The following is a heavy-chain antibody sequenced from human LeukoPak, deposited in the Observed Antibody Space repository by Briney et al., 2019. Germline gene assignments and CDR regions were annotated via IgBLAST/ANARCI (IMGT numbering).Heavy chain of an antibody. CDR2: IIPIFGTA. Sequence: ASVKVSCKASGGTFSSYAISWVRQAPGQGLEWMGRIIPIFGTANYAQKFQGRVTITTDESTSTAYMELSSLRSEDTAVYYCARGAYDSSGYHNCWGQGTLVTVSS. V-gene: IGHV1-69*05. D-gene: IGHD3-22*01. CDR1: GGTFSSYA. J-gene: IGHJ4*02. CDR3: ARGAYDSSGYHNC.